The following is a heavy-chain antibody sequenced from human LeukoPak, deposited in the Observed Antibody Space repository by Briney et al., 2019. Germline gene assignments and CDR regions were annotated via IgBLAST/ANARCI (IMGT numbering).Heavy chain of an antibody. Sequence: SETLSLTCAVYGGSFSGYYWSWIRQPPGKGLEWIGEINHSGSTNYNPSLKSRVTISVDTSKNQFSLKLSSVTAADTAVYYCARGTWNCSGGSCYSSFDYWGQGTLVIVSS. CDR3: ARGTWNCSGGSCYSSFDY. CDR1: GGSFSGYY. D-gene: IGHD2-15*01. CDR2: INHSGST. V-gene: IGHV4-34*01. J-gene: IGHJ4*02.